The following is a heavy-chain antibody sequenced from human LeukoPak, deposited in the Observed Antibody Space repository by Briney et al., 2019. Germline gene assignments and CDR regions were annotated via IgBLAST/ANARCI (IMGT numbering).Heavy chain of an antibody. V-gene: IGHV1-2*02. CDR2: INPNSGGT. Sequence: ASVKVSCKASGYTFTGYYMHWVRQAPGQGLEWMGWINPNSGGTNYAQKFQGRVTMTRDTSTSTVYMELSSLRSEDTAVYYCARDLTDYYDSRGYFDYWGQGTLVTVSS. CDR1: GYTFTGYY. D-gene: IGHD3-22*01. J-gene: IGHJ4*02. CDR3: ARDLTDYYDSRGYFDY.